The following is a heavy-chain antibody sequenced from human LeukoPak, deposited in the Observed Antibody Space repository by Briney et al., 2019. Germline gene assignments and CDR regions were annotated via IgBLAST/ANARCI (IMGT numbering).Heavy chain of an antibody. Sequence: SETLSLTCTVSGYSISSGYYWGWIRRPPGKGLEWTGSIDHSGSTYFNLSLKSRVMISVDTSNNQFSLKLTSVTAADTAVYYCARQWILQRGTNRFDPWGQGTLVTVSS. V-gene: IGHV4-38-2*02. J-gene: IGHJ5*02. CDR2: IDHSGST. CDR3: ARQWILQRGTNRFDP. D-gene: IGHD5-18*01. CDR1: GYSISSGYY.